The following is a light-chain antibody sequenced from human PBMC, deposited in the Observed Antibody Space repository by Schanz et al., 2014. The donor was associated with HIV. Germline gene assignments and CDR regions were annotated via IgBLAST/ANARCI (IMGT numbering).Light chain of an antibody. CDR3: GTWDSSVSAGYVI. J-gene: IGLJ2*01. CDR2: LNN. V-gene: IGLV1-51*01. Sequence: QSVLTQPPSVSAAPGQKVTITCSGTYSNIGNNYVSWYQQFPGAAPRLLMYLNNQRPSGIPDRFSGSKSGTSATLVISDLQTGDEAEYYCGTWDSSVSAGYVIFGGGTKLTVL. CDR1: YSNIGNNY.